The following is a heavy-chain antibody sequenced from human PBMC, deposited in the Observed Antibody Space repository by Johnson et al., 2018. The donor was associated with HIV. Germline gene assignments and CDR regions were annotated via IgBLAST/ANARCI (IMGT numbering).Heavy chain of an antibody. D-gene: IGHD6-25*01. J-gene: IGHJ3*01. CDR2: LSGSGVST. CDR1: GFIFSGYA. Sequence: VQLVESGGGVVQPGRSLRLSCAASGFIFSGYAMNWVRQAPGKGLEWVSALSGSGVSTYYADSVKGRFTISRDNSKNTLYLQMNSLRPEDTAVYYCAREVRAYSSGPDACDLWGQGTMVTVSS. V-gene: IGHV3-23*04. CDR3: AREVRAYSSGPDACDL.